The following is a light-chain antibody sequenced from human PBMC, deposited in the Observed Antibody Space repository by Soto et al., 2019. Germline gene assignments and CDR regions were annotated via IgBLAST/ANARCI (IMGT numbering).Light chain of an antibody. J-gene: IGLJ2*01. Sequence: QSVLTQPPSVSAAPGQRVTISCSGSNSNIGNNFVSWYQQLPGTAPKLLISDNNNRLSGIPDRFSGSKSGSSATLGITGLQTGDEAHYYCGTWDSSLSAVVFGGGTKLTVL. CDR3: GTWDSSLSAVV. CDR2: DNN. CDR1: NSNIGNNF. V-gene: IGLV1-51*01.